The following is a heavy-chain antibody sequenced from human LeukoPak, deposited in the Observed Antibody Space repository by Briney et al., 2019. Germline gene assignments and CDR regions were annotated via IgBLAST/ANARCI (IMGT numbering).Heavy chain of an antibody. J-gene: IGHJ4*02. V-gene: IGHV4-30-2*01. D-gene: IGHD3-10*01. CDR3: ARADYYGSGATVDY. CDR2: IYRSGST. Sequence: SQTLSLTCAVSGGSISSGGYSWSWIRQPPGKGLEWIGYIYRSGSTYYNPSLKSRVTISVDRSKNQFSLKLSSVTAADTAVYYCARADYYGSGATVDYWGQGTLVTVSS. CDR1: GGSISSGGYS.